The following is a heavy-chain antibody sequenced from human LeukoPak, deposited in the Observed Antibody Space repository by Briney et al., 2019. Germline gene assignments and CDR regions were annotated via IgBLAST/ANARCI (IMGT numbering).Heavy chain of an antibody. CDR1: GFTFSGSA. CDR2: IRSKANSYAT. V-gene: IGHV3-73*01. J-gene: IGHJ4*02. CDR3: ARDRLHYGEYEETFDY. Sequence: PGGSLRLSCAASGFTFSGSAMHWVRQASGKGLEWVGRIRSKANSYATTYAASVKGRFTISRDDSKNTAYLQMNSLKTEDTAVYYCARDRLHYGEYEETFDYWGQGTLVTVSS. D-gene: IGHD4-17*01.